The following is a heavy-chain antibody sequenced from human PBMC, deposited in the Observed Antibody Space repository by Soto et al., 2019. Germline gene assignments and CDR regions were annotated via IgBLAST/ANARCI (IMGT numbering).Heavy chain of an antibody. J-gene: IGHJ5*02. V-gene: IGHV4-31*03. CDR1: GGSISSGGYY. D-gene: IGHD4-4*01. CDR3: TRVGNGKWFDP. Sequence: QVQLQESGPGLVKPSQTLSLTCTVSGGSISSGGYYLSWIRQHPGRGPECIGFIDNSGSSYYYPSLKSRVTISVDTSKNQFSLKMSSVTAADTAVSYCTRVGNGKWFDPWGQGTLVTVSS. CDR2: IDNSGSS.